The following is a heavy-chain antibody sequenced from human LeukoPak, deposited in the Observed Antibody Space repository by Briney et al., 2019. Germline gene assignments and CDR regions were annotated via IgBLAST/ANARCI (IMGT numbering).Heavy chain of an antibody. V-gene: IGHV1-2*02. CDR2: IHPNSGGT. D-gene: IGHD2-15*01. J-gene: IGHJ6*03. Sequence: GASVKVSCKASGYTFTGYYIHWVRQAPGQGLEWMGWIHPNSGGTNYAQKFQGRVTMTRDTSISTAYMELSRLRSDDTAVYYCARGGFVPPNYYYYYYMDVWGKGTTVTISS. CDR3: ARGGFVPPNYYYYYYMDV. CDR1: GYTFTGYY.